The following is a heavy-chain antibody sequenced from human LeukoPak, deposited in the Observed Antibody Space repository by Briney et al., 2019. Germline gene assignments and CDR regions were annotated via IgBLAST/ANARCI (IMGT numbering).Heavy chain of an antibody. D-gene: IGHD2-2*01. Sequence: GASVKVSCKASGYTFTNYYIHWVRQAPGQGLEWMGIINPGAGGATYAQKFQGRVTMTRDTSTSTVYMELSSLRSEDMAVYYCARVLAYCSSTSCYGSWFDPWGQGTLVTVSS. CDR1: GYTFTNYY. CDR3: ARVLAYCSSTSCYGSWFDP. CDR2: INPGAGGA. V-gene: IGHV1-46*01. J-gene: IGHJ5*02.